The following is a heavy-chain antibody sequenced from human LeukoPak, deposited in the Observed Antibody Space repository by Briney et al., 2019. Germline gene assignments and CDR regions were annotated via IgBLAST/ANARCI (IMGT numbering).Heavy chain of an antibody. J-gene: IGHJ4*02. CDR1: GFTFSSYT. CDR2: ISSSSSYI. V-gene: IGHV3-21*01. D-gene: IGHD3-22*01. Sequence: GSLRLSCAVSGFTFSSYTMTWVRQAPGKGLEWVSSISSSSSYIYYGDSVKGRLTISRDNAKNSLYLQMNSLRAEDTAVYYCARDEYYYDSSGHIDYWGQGTLVTVSS. CDR3: ARDEYYYDSSGHIDY.